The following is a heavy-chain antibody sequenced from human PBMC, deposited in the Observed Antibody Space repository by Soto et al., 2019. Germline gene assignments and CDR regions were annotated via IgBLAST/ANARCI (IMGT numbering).Heavy chain of an antibody. CDR2: ISYDGTNK. V-gene: IGHV3-30*18. CDR3: AKAVPPFVVVTASDY. Sequence: VQLVESGGGLVQPGGSLRLSCAAFGFTFRNFGMHWVRQAPGKGLEWVAVISYDGTNKYYADSVKGRFTISRDNSKNTLYLQINSLRAEDTAVYYCAKAVPPFVVVTASDYWGQGTLVTVSS. J-gene: IGHJ4*02. D-gene: IGHD2-21*02. CDR1: GFTFRNFG.